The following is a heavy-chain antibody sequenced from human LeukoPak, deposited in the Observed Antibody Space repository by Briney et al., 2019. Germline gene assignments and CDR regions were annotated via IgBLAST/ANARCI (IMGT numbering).Heavy chain of an antibody. D-gene: IGHD5-18*01. CDR1: GGSISNGYW. V-gene: IGHV4-4*02. CDR2: INHSGST. Sequence: SETLSLTCAVSGGSISNGYWWSWVRQPPVRGLEWIGEINHSGSTNYNPSLKSRATISLDMSKNQFSLKLSSVTAADTAVYYCARGRGYSYGFGYYWGQGTLVTVSS. CDR3: ARGRGYSYGFGYY. J-gene: IGHJ4*02.